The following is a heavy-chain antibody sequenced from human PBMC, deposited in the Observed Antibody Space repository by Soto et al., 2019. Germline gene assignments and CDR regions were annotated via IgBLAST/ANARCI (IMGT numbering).Heavy chain of an antibody. Sequence: GASVKVSCKDSGYTFTSYGISWVRQAPGQGLEWMGWISAYNGNTNYAQKLQGRVTMTTDTPTSTAYMELRSLRSDDTAVYYCARVPHRITIFGVVEYYFDYWGQGTLVTVSS. V-gene: IGHV1-18*01. J-gene: IGHJ4*02. CDR2: ISAYNGNT. CDR1: GYTFTSYG. CDR3: ARVPHRITIFGVVEYYFDY. D-gene: IGHD3-3*01.